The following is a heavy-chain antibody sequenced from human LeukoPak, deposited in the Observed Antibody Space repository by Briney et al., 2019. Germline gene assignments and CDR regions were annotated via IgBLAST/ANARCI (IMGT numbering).Heavy chain of an antibody. CDR3: ARDVVVTSSPDAFDI. CDR2: ISNSGTT. CDR1: GDSVTSGGYF. D-gene: IGHD2-21*02. J-gene: IGHJ3*02. Sequence: SETLSLTCAVSGDSVTSGGYFWTWIRQLPGKGLEWIGSISNSGTTSYNPSLKSRLSISLDTSNNHFSLRLGSVTAADTAVYYCARDVVVTSSPDAFDIWGQGTMVIVPS. V-gene: IGHV4-31*11.